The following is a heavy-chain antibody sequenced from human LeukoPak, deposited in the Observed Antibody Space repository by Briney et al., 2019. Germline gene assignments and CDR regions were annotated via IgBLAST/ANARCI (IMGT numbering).Heavy chain of an antibody. Sequence: SETLSLTCTVSGGSIDNSHYYWSWNRQPPGEELEWIASIHNRGSTHYNPSLKSRVTISVDTSKSPCSLKLSSVTAADTGVCYCVTLASSIIEYWGQRTPVTASS. CDR2: IHNRGST. J-gene: IGHJ4*02. D-gene: IGHD3-3*02. V-gene: IGHV4-39*01. CDR1: GGSIDNSHYY. CDR3: VTLASSIIEY.